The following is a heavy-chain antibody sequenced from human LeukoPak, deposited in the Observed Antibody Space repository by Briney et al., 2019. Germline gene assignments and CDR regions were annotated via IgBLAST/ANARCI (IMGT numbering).Heavy chain of an antibody. J-gene: IGHJ6*03. V-gene: IGHV4-59*01. Sequence: SETLSLTCTVSGGSISSYYWSWIRQPPGQGLEWIGYIYYSGSTNYNPSLKSRVTISVDMSKNQFSLKLSSVTAADTAVYYCARTTEGGYTYDYFYYYYMDVWGKGTTVTISS. CDR2: IYYSGST. CDR3: ARTTEGGYTYDYFYYYYMDV. CDR1: GGSISSYY. D-gene: IGHD5-18*01.